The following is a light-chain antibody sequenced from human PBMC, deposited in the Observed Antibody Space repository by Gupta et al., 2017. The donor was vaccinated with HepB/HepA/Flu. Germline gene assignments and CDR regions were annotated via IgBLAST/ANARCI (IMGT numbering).Light chain of an antibody. V-gene: IGKV4-1*01. CDR2: WAS. J-gene: IGKJ2*02. CDR3: QQNDSTQCT. CDR1: QSVFYSPKNKNY. Sequence: DIVLPHSPVSMSLSLGERATINCKSSQSVFYSPKNKNYLAWYQQKPGQPPKLLINWASTRESGVPDRFSGSGSGTDFTLTISSLQAEDLAIYYCQQNDSTQCTFGQGTKVEIK.